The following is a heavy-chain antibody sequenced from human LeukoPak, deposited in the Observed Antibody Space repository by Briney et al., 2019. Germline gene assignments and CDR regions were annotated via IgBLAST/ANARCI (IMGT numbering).Heavy chain of an antibody. D-gene: IGHD3-9*01. V-gene: IGHV3-15*01. CDR1: GFTVSSNY. CDR3: TTTPYYDILTGHYYFDY. CDR2: IKSKTNGGTT. Sequence: GGSLRLSCAASGFTVSSNYMSWVRQAPGKGLEWVGRIKSKTNGGTTDYAAPVKGRFIISRDDSKTTLYLQMNSLKTEDTAVYYCTTTPYYDILTGHYYFDYWGQGTLVTVSS. J-gene: IGHJ4*02.